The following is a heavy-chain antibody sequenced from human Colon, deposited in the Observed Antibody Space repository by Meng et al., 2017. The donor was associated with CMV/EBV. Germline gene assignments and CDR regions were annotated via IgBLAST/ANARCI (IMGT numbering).Heavy chain of an antibody. CDR2: VWHDGSAR. CDR3: VKGGAFTAATRDWFGF. V-gene: IGHV3-30*02. J-gene: IGHJ5*01. Sequence: GESLKISCIASGFTFSNYAMHWVRQAPGKGLEWVAFVWHDGSARYYADFVKGRIIISRDNSKNTMSLQVNSLRPEDTAVYHCVKGGAFTAATRDWFGFWGQGTLVTVSS. CDR1: GFTFSNYA. D-gene: IGHD2-2*01.